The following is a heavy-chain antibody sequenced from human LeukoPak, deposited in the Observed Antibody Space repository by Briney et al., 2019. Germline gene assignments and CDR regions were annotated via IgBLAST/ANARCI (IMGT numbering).Heavy chain of an antibody. V-gene: IGHV3-13*01. CDR3: ARGGIQVSGIDEFDY. J-gene: IGHJ4*02. D-gene: IGHD6-19*01. Sequence: GRSLRLSCAASGFTFIDYDMHWVRQVIGKGLEWVSVIGIRGDTHYSGSVKGRFTISRENAESSLYLQMNSLRAEDTAVYHCARGGIQVSGIDEFDYWGQGTLVTVSS. CDR2: IGIRGDT. CDR1: GFTFIDYD.